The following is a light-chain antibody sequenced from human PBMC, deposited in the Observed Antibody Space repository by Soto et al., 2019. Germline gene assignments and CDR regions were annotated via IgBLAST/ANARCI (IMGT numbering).Light chain of an antibody. Sequence: DIQMTQSPSSLSASVGDRVTITCRAGQSVFNYLHWYQQKPGRAPNLLIYDISTLQSGVPSRFSGSGSGTEFTLTISSLQSEDFAVYYCQQYNNWPPVTFGQGTKVDIK. CDR1: QSVFNY. CDR2: DIS. CDR3: QQYNNWPPVT. J-gene: IGKJ1*01. V-gene: IGKV1-17*01.